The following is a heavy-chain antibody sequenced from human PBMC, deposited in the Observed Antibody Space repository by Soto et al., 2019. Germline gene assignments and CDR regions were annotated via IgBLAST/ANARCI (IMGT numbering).Heavy chain of an antibody. D-gene: IGHD3-10*02. J-gene: IGHJ6*02. CDR2: INPGGGRT. CDR1: GYIFSSHC. CDR3: ARDVSGPGSTYVMDV. Sequence: AAVKVSCKASGYIFSSHCIYWVRQAPGQGLQWMGIINPGGGRTAYAQKFQGRVTLTRDMSTSTVYMELTSLTYDDTAVYYCARDVSGPGSTYVMDVLGQGTTVTVS. V-gene: IGHV1-46*01.